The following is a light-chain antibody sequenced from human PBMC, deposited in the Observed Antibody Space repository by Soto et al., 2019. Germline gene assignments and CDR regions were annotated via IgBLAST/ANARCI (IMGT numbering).Light chain of an antibody. Sequence: DIVMTQSPLSLPVTPGEPASISCRSSQSLLHSNGYNYLDWYLQKPGQSPQLLIYLGSNRASGVPDRFSGSGAGTDFTLKISRVKAEDVGVYYCMQALQTPQYTFGQGTKLEIK. J-gene: IGKJ2*01. CDR3: MQALQTPQYT. CDR1: QSLLHSNGYNY. CDR2: LGS. V-gene: IGKV2-28*01.